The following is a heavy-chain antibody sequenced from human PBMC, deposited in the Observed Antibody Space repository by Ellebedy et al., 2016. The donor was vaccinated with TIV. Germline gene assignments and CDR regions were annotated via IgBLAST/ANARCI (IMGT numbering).Heavy chain of an antibody. D-gene: IGHD5-18*01. CDR2: ISGSGGTT. CDR3: AKGVHTAMVLVTFDY. V-gene: IGHV3-23*01. Sequence: GESLKISCAASGFTFSSYAMSWVRQAPGKGLEWVSAISGSGGTTYYADSVKGRFAISRDNSKNTLYLQMNSLRAEDTAVYYCAKGVHTAMVLVTFDYWGQGTLVTVSS. CDR1: GFTFSSYA. J-gene: IGHJ4*02.